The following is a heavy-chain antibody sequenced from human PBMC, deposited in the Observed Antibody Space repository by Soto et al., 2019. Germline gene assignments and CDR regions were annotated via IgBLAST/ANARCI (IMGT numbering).Heavy chain of an antibody. CDR3: VKGYWKGDV. Sequence: EVPLLESGGGLVQPGGSLRLSCAASGFTFSTYAMNWVRQAPGNGLEWVSAISGSGGSIHDADSVKGRFTISRDNSKNTLYLQMNSLRDEDTAVYHRVKGYWKGDVWGQGTTVTVSS. CDR2: ISGSGGSI. D-gene: IGHD1-1*01. CDR1: GFTFSTYA. V-gene: IGHV3-23*01. J-gene: IGHJ6*02.